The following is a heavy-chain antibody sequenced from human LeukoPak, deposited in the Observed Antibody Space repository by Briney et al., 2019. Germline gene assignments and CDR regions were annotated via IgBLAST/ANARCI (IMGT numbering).Heavy chain of an antibody. Sequence: ASVKVSCKASGYTFTSYDINWVRQATGQRLEWMGWINAGTSNRKYSQKFQDRVTITRETSATTAYMELSSLTSEDTAVYYCARVSDDSGWNFDYWGQGTLVTVSS. D-gene: IGHD6-19*01. CDR3: ARVSDDSGWNFDY. CDR1: GYTFTSYD. V-gene: IGHV1-3*01. CDR2: INAGTSNR. J-gene: IGHJ4*02.